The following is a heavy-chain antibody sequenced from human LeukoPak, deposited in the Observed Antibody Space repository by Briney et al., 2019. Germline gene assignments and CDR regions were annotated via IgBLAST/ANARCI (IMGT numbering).Heavy chain of an antibody. V-gene: IGHV3-11*01. J-gene: IGHJ6*02. CDR1: GFTLSNAW. D-gene: IGHD3-9*01. CDR2: ITNGGSTI. Sequence: GGSLRLSCAASGFTLSNAWMAWVRQAPGKGVEWVSYITNGGSTIHHADSVKGRFTISRDNAKKTLYLQMNSLRAEDTAVYYCARSIGLTGGGVDVWGQGTTVTVSS. CDR3: ARSIGLTGGGVDV.